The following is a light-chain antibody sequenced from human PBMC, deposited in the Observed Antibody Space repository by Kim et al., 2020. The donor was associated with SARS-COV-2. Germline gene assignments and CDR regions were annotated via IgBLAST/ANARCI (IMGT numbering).Light chain of an antibody. CDR1: TSNIGMNN. CDR3: GSWDSSLTAVI. Sequence: QSVLTQPPSVSAAPGQKVTMSCSGGTSNIGMNNVSWYQHVPGAAPRLLIFDNKKRPSGIPDRFSGSKSGTSGSLDITGLQTGDEADYYCGSWDSSLTAVIFGGGTQLTVL. CDR2: DNK. J-gene: IGLJ2*01. V-gene: IGLV1-51*01.